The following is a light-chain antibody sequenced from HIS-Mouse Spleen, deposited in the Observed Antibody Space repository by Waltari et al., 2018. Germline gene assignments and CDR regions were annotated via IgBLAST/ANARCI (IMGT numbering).Light chain of an antibody. CDR3: SSYTSSSTV. J-gene: IGLJ3*02. CDR1: SSYVGGYNY. Sequence: QSALTQPASVSGSPGQSITISCTGTSSYVGGYNYVPWYQQHPGKAPKLMIYDVSNRPSGVSNRFSGSKSGNTASLTISGLQAEDEADYYCSSYTSSSTVFGGGTKLTVL. CDR2: DVS. V-gene: IGLV2-14*03.